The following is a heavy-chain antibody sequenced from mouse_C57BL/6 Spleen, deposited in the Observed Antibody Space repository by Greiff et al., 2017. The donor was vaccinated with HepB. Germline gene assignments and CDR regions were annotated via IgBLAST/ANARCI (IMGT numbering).Heavy chain of an antibody. D-gene: IGHD4-1*01. CDR3: ARRELTGTLDY. CDR1: GYSFTGYY. CDR2: INPSTGGT. V-gene: IGHV1-42*01. Sequence: EVQLQQSGPELVKPGASVKISCKASGYSFTGYYMNWVKQSPEKSLEWIGEINPSTGGTTYNQKFKAKATLTLDKSSCTAYMQLKSLTSEDSAVYYCARRELTGTLDYWGQGTTLTVSS. J-gene: IGHJ2*01.